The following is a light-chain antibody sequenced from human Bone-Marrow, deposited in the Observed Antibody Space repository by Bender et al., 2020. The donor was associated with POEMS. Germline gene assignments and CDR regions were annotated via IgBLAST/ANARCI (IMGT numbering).Light chain of an antibody. CDR1: YSDIGSYKF. J-gene: IGLJ2*01. CDR2: EGT. V-gene: IGLV2-14*02. Sequence: QSALTQPASVSGSPGQSITISCTGTYSDIGSYKFVSWYQQHPGKAPKLMIYEGTKRPSGVSNRFSGSKSGNTASLTISGLQAEDEADYYCSSYTSSSTLVFGGGTKLTVL. CDR3: SSYTSSSTLV.